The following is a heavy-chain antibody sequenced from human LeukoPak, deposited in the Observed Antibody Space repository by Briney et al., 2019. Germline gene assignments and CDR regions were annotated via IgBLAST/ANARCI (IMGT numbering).Heavy chain of an antibody. Sequence: PGGSLRLSCAASGLTFSTYWMSWVRQAPGKGLEWVANIKEDGSLKYYVDSVKGRFAISRDIAKNSLYLQMNSLRAEDTAVYYCAIYCSDGSCYWGGGFDYWGQGTLVTVSS. CDR3: AIYCSDGSCYWGGGFDY. J-gene: IGHJ4*02. CDR1: GLTFSTYW. D-gene: IGHD2-15*01. CDR2: IKEDGSLK. V-gene: IGHV3-7*05.